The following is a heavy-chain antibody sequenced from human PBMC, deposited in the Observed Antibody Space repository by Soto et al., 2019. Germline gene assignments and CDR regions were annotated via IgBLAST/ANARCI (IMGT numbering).Heavy chain of an antibody. CDR1: GFTFSSYL. Sequence: GGSLRLSCAASGFTFSSYLIHWVRQGPGKGLEWVAVIWYDGSNKYYADSVKGQFTISRDNSKNTLYLQMNSLRTEDTAVYYCARTQGISGYSPIDYWGQGTLVTVSS. D-gene: IGHD3-22*01. V-gene: IGHV3-33*01. CDR2: IWYDGSNK. J-gene: IGHJ4*02. CDR3: ARTQGISGYSPIDY.